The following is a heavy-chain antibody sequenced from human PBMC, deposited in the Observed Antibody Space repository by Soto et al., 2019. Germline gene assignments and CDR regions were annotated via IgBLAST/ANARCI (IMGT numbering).Heavy chain of an antibody. D-gene: IGHD3-16*02. V-gene: IGHV2-26*01. Sequence: SGPTLVNPTETLTLTCTVSGFSLSNARMGVSWIRQPPGKALEWLAHIFSNDEKSYSTSLKSRLTISKDTSKSQVVLTMTNMDPGDPPIFPFPRPHRKDLRGLSFLHKWG. CDR3: PRPHRKDLRGLSFLHK. CDR1: GFSLSNARMG. J-gene: IGHJ6*01. CDR2: IFSNDEK.